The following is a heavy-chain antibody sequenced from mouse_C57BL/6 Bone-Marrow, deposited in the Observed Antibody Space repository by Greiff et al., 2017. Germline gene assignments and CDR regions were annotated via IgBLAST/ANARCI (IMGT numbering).Heavy chain of an antibody. D-gene: IGHD2-3*01. CDR3: ARDRDGGDY. J-gene: IGHJ2*01. V-gene: IGHV5-4*01. CDR1: GFTFSSYA. Sequence: EVQGVESGGGLVKPGGSLKLSCAASGFTFSSYAMSWVRPTPEKRLEWVATISDGGSYTYYPDNVKGRFTISRDNAKNNLYLQMSHLKSEDTAMYYCARDRDGGDYWGQGTTLTVSS. CDR2: ISDGGSYT.